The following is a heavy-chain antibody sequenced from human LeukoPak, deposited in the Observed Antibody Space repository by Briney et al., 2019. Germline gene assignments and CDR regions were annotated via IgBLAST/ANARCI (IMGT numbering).Heavy chain of an antibody. J-gene: IGHJ4*02. Sequence: ASVKVSCKVSGYSLTELSMHWVRQAHGKGIEWMGGFDTEDGETIYAQKFQGRVTMTEDTSTDTAYMELSSLRSEDTAVYYCATPGETVTTFDYWGQGTLVTVSS. CDR1: GYSLTELS. CDR2: FDTEDGET. D-gene: IGHD4-17*01. V-gene: IGHV1-24*01. CDR3: ATPGETVTTFDY.